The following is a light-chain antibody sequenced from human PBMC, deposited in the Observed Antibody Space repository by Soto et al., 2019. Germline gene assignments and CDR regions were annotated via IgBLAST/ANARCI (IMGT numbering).Light chain of an antibody. CDR3: QQYNNWPPFT. J-gene: IGKJ3*01. Sequence: EIVMTQSPATLSVSPGERATLSCRASQSVSSNLAWYQQKPGQAPRLLIYGASTRATGIPARFSGSGSGTKFTLTISSLQSEDFAFYYCQQYNNWPPFTFGPRTKVDIK. CDR2: GAS. V-gene: IGKV3-15*01. CDR1: QSVSSN.